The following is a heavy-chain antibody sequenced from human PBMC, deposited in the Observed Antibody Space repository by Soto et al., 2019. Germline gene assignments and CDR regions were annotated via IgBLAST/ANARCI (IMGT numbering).Heavy chain of an antibody. CDR1: GGSISSGCYS. CDR3: ARYKSNYYYGMDV. V-gene: IGHV4-61*01. CDR2: IYYSGIT. J-gene: IGHJ6*02. D-gene: IGHD1-20*01. Sequence: PSETLSLTCAVSGGSISSGCYSWSWIRQPPGKGLEWIGYIYYSGITNYNPSLKSRVTISVDTSKNQFSLKLSSVTAADTAVYYCARYKSNYYYGMDVWGQGTTVTVSS.